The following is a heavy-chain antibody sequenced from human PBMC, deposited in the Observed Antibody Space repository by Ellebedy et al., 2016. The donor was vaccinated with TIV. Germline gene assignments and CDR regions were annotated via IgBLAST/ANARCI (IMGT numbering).Heavy chain of an antibody. CDR2: ITYDGSSQ. CDR1: GFTFSTNV. D-gene: IGHD3-10*01. J-gene: IGHJ4*02. CDR3: ARELTKYYFGSGIV. V-gene: IGHV3-30*03. Sequence: GESLKISXAASGFTFSTNVMHWVRQAPGKGLEWVADITYDGSSQWYLDSVKGRFTVSRDNSKNTLYLQMNSLRPEDTAVYYCARELTKYYFGSGIVWGQGTLVTVSS.